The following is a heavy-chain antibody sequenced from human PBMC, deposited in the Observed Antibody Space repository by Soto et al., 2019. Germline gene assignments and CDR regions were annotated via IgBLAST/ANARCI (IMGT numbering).Heavy chain of an antibody. J-gene: IGHJ5*02. Sequence: EVQLVESGGGLVQPGGSLRLSCAASGFTFSSYSMNWVRQAPGKGLEWVSYISSSSSTIYYADSVKGRFTISRDNAKNYLYLQMNSLRDEDTAVYYCARQTLGGLRPYNWFDPWGQGTLVTVSS. D-gene: IGHD5-12*01. V-gene: IGHV3-48*02. CDR3: ARQTLGGLRPYNWFDP. CDR2: ISSSSSTI. CDR1: GFTFSSYS.